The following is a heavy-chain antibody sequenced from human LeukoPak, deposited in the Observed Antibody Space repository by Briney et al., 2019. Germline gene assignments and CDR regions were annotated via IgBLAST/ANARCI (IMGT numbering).Heavy chain of an antibody. V-gene: IGHV3-7*01. CDR1: GFTFGDYA. J-gene: IGHJ4*02. Sequence: GGSLRLSCTASGFTFGDYAMNWVRQAPGKGLEWVANIKQDGSEKYYVYSVKGRFTISRDNAKNSLYLQMNSLRAEDTAVYYCARVEASGYDNGAFDYWGQGTLVTVSS. CDR2: IKQDGSEK. CDR3: ARVEASGYDNGAFDY. D-gene: IGHD5-12*01.